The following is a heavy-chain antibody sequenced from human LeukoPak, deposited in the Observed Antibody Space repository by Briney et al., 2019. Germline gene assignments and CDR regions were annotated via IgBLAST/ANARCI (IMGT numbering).Heavy chain of an antibody. J-gene: IGHJ4*02. V-gene: IGHV3-15*01. CDR2: IKSKPDGGTA. Sequence: GGSLRLSCAASGFTFSNARMNWVRQAPGKGLEWIGRIKSKPDGGTADYAAPVKGRFTISRDDSKNTLYLQMNSLTSEDTALYYCTTDIWTSRRGDYWGQGTRVTVS. D-gene: IGHD3/OR15-3a*01. CDR1: GFTFSNAR. CDR3: TTDIWTSRRGDY.